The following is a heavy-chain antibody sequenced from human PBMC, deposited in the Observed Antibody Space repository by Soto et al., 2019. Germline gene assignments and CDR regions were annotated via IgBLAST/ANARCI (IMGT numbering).Heavy chain of an antibody. CDR1: GFTFNAYG. J-gene: IGHJ6*02. CDR3: ARIDCTGAYCYSWPFNYGVDV. Sequence: PGGSLRLSCTTSGFTFNAYGRHWVRQAPGKGLEWVAIIWYDGSNKYYADSVKGRFTISRDNSKNTLYLQMNSLRAEDTALYYCARIDCTGAYCYSWPFNYGVDVWGQGPRSPSP. V-gene: IGHV3-33*08. D-gene: IGHD2-15*01. CDR2: IWYDGSNK.